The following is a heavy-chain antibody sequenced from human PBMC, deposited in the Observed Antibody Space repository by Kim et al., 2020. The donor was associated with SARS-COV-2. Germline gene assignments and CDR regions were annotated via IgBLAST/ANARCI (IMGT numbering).Heavy chain of an antibody. J-gene: IGHJ4*02. V-gene: IGHV4-59*11. D-gene: IGHD2-2*01. Sequence: SETLSLTCTVSGGSISSHSWSWIRQPPGKGLEWIGYTYYSGSTNYNPSLKSRVTISVDTSKNQFSLKLSSVTAADAAVYYCARDRIGTCSSTSCSLHFDYWGQGTLVTVSS. CDR2: TYYSGST. CDR3: ARDRIGTCSSTSCSLHFDY. CDR1: GGSISSHS.